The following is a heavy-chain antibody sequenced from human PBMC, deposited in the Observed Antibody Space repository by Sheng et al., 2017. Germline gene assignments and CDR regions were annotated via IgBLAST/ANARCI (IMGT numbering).Heavy chain of an antibody. J-gene: IGHJ6*02. V-gene: IGHV3-30*01. D-gene: IGHD2-2*01. CDR3: AKEPYCSSTSCYFHLGYYYYGMDV. Sequence: QVQLVESGGGVVQPGRSLRLSCAASGFTFSSYAMHWVRQAPGKGLEWVAVISYDGSNKYYADSVKGRFTISRDNSKNTLYLQMNSLRAEDTAVYYCAKEPYCSSTSCYFHLGYYYYGMDVWGQGP. CDR2: ISYDGSNK. CDR1: GFTFSSYA.